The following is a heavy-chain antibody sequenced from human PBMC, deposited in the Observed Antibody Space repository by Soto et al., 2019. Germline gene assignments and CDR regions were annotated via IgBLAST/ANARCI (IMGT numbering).Heavy chain of an antibody. CDR3: ARGLITGSQYSGGWYYFDS. J-gene: IGHJ4*02. CDR2: IYYSGST. V-gene: IGHV4-39*01. Sequence: SETLSLTCTVSGGSISSSSYYWGWIRQPPGKGLEWIGSIYYSGSTYYNPSLKSRVTISVDTSKNQFSLKSSSVSAADTAVYHCARGLITGSQYSGGWYYFDSWGQGTQVTVSS. D-gene: IGHD1-26*01. CDR1: GGSISSSSYY.